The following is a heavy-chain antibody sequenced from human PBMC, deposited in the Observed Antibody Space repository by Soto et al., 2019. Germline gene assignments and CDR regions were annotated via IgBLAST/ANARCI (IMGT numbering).Heavy chain of an antibody. CDR3: AGSVTYSSSSFHY. Sequence: SETLSLTCTVSGGSISHYCWNWIRQPAGKGLEWIGRIYTSGSTNYNPSLKSRVTMSVDTSKNQFSLKVRSVTAADTAVYYCAGSVTYSSSSFHYWGQGPLVTVSS. V-gene: IGHV4-4*07. CDR2: IYTSGST. CDR1: GGSISHYC. J-gene: IGHJ4*02. D-gene: IGHD6-6*01.